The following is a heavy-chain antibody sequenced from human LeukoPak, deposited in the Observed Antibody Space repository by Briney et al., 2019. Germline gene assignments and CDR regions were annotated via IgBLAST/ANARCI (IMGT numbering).Heavy chain of an antibody. CDR1: GDSISSGDNY. CDR3: ARAAAGTNSWYYFDY. CDR2: IHYSGST. D-gene: IGHD6-19*01. Sequence: ASETLSLTCTVSGDSISSGDNYWSWIRQLPGKGLEWIGYIHYSGSTYYNPSLKSRVITSGDMSKNQFSLTLNSLTAADSAMYYCARAAAGTNSWYYFDYWGQGTLVTVSS. J-gene: IGHJ4*02. V-gene: IGHV4-30-4*01.